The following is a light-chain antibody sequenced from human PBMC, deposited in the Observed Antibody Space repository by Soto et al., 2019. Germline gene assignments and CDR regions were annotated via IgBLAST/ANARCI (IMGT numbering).Light chain of an antibody. Sequence: EIVLTQSPGTLSLSPGERATLSCRDSQSVSSSYLAWYQQKPGQAPRLLIYGASSRATGIPDRFSGSGSGTDFTLTISRLEPEDFAVYYCQQYGSSPRTFGQGTKLEIK. V-gene: IGKV3-20*01. CDR3: QQYGSSPRT. J-gene: IGKJ2*01. CDR1: QSVSSSY. CDR2: GAS.